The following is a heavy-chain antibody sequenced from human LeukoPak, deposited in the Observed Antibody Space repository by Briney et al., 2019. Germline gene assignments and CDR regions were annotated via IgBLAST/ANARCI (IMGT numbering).Heavy chain of an antibody. CDR1: GGSITSYY. V-gene: IGHV4-59*01. D-gene: IGHD2-2*01. Sequence: SETLSLTCTVSGGSITSYYWSWIRQPPGKGLEWIGYISDNGSTNYNPSLKSRVTMSVDTSKNLFSLKLSSVTAADTAVYYCASGGYCSSTSCYPNWFDPWGQGTLVTVSS. CDR2: ISDNGST. J-gene: IGHJ5*02. CDR3: ASGGYCSSTSCYPNWFDP.